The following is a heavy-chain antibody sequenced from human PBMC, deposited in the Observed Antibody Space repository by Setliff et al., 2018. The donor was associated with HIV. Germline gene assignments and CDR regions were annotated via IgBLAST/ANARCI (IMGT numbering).Heavy chain of an antibody. CDR1: GGSISSSSYY. CDR2: ISYSGST. V-gene: IGHV4-39*01. Sequence: SETLSLTCNVSGGSISSSSYYWGRIRQPPGKGLEWIGSISYSGSTYYNPPLKSRVTISVDTSKNQFSLKLSSVTAADTAVYYWAISYYYGSGIPGYYFDYWGQGTLVTVSS. J-gene: IGHJ4*02. CDR3: AISYYYGSGIPGYYFDY. D-gene: IGHD3-10*01.